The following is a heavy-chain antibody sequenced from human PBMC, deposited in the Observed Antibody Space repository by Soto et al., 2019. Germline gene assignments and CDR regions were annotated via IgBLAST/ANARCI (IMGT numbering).Heavy chain of an antibody. J-gene: IGHJ3*01. CDR1: GFTVSNYY. Sequence: EVQLVESGGGLVQPGESLRLSCAVSGFTVSNYYMNWVRQAPGKGLEWVSVIYSSGSLYYADSVKGRFTISRHNSQNKLYLQMNSLRAEDTGVYYCAIYYGSWSYHAAFDVWGQGTMVTVSS. D-gene: IGHD3-10*01. CDR3: AIYYGSWSYHAAFDV. CDR2: IYSSGSL. V-gene: IGHV3-53*04.